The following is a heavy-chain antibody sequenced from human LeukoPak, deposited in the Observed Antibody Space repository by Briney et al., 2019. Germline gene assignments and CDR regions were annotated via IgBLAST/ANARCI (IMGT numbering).Heavy chain of an antibody. CDR2: IYYSGST. J-gene: IGHJ4*02. Sequence: PSETLSLTCTVSGGSISSYYWSWIRQPPGKGLEWIGYIYYSGSTYYNPSLKSRVTISVDTSKNQFSLKLSSVTAADTAVYYCASLILANHIAAAGIDYWGQGTLVTVSS. V-gene: IGHV4-59*12. CDR3: ASLILANHIAAAGIDY. D-gene: IGHD6-13*01. CDR1: GGSISSYY.